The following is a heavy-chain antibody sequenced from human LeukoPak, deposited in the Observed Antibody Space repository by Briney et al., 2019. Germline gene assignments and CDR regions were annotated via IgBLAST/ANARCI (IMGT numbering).Heavy chain of an antibody. V-gene: IGHV3-74*01. CDR3: EGSAGY. J-gene: IGHJ4*02. CDR1: GFTFSSYW. Sequence: GGSLRLSCAASGFTFSSYWMHWVLQAPGKGLVWVSRINSDGSTTSYADSVKGRFTISRDNAKNTLYLQMNSLRSEDTAVYYCEGSAGYWGQGTLVTVSS. CDR2: INSDGSTT.